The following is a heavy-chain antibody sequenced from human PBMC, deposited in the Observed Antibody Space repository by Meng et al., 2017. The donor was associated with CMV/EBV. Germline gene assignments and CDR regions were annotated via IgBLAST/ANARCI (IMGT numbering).Heavy chain of an antibody. CDR3: TRVYDFWKPNFDH. J-gene: IGHJ4*02. Sequence: CKASGYIFASHTVNWVRQAPGQGLEWLGWIGAYNGKANYAQRFRDRVTMTADTSTNTAYMELRNLRSDDTAVYYCTRVYDFWKPNFDHWGQGTLVTVSS. D-gene: IGHD3-3*01. CDR1: GYIFASHT. CDR2: IGAYNGKA. V-gene: IGHV1-18*01.